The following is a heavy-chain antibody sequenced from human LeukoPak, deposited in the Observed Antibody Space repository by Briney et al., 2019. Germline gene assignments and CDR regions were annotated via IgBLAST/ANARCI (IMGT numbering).Heavy chain of an antibody. V-gene: IGHV3-33*01. Sequence: GGSLRLSCAASGFTFSSYGMHWVRQAPGKGLEWVAFIWYDGSNKYYADSVKGRFTISRDNSKNTLYLQMNSLRGEDTAVYYCARDAVYSSSWQYYWGQGTLVTVSS. J-gene: IGHJ4*02. CDR1: GFTFSSYG. D-gene: IGHD6-13*01. CDR3: ARDAVYSSSWQYY. CDR2: IWYDGSNK.